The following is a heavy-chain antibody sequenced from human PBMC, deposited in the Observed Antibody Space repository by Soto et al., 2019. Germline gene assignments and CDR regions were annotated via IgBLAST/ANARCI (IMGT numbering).Heavy chain of an antibody. CDR1: GGSFSGYY. J-gene: IGHJ5*02. CDR3: ARDLRIVATISWFDP. Sequence: SETLSLTCAVYGGSFSGYYWSWIRQPPGKGLEWIGEINHSGSTNYNPSLKSRVTISVDTSKNQFSLKLSSVTAADTAVYYCARDLRIVATISWFDPWGQGTLVTVSS. CDR2: INHSGST. D-gene: IGHD5-12*01. V-gene: IGHV4-34*01.